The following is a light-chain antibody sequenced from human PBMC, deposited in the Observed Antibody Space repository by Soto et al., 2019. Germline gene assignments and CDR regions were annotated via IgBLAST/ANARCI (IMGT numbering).Light chain of an antibody. V-gene: IGLV2-14*01. CDR1: SSDVGGYNY. CDR3: SSYSSSSPYV. Sequence: QSAPTQPASVPGSPGQSITSSCTGTSSDVGGYNYVSWYQQHPGKAPKLMIYDVSNRPSGVSNRFSGSKSGNTASLTISGLQAEDEADYYCSSYSSSSPYVFGTETKLTVL. CDR2: DVS. J-gene: IGLJ1*01.